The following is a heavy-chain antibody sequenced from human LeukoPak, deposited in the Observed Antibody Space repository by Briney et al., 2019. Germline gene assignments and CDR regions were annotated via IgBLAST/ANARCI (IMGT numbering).Heavy chain of an antibody. D-gene: IGHD6-19*01. CDR3: ARDFGGSGWSSRLDY. Sequence: GGSLRLSCAASGFTFSSYAMHWVRQAPGKGLEWVAVISYDGSNKYYADSVKGRFTISRDNSKNTLYLQMNSLRAEDTAAYYCARDFGGSGWSSRLDYWGQGTLVTVSS. CDR2: ISYDGSNK. J-gene: IGHJ4*02. CDR1: GFTFSSYA. V-gene: IGHV3-30-3*01.